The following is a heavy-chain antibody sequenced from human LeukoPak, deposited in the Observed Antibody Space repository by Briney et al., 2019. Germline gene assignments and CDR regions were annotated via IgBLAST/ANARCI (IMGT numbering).Heavy chain of an antibody. V-gene: IGHV4-39*01. Sequence: PSETLSLTCTVSGGSISSSSYYWGWIRQPPGKGLEWIGSIYYSGSTYYNPSLKSRVTISVDTSKNQFSLKLSSVTAADTAVYYCARHSAPYSSGWYRSSVGWFDPWGQGTLVTVSS. D-gene: IGHD6-19*01. CDR2: IYYSGST. J-gene: IGHJ5*02. CDR3: ARHSAPYSSGWYRSSVGWFDP. CDR1: GGSISSSSYY.